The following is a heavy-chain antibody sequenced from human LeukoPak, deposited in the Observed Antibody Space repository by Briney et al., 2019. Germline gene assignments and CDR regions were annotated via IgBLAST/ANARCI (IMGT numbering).Heavy chain of an antibody. CDR3: AKGKRYPDY. J-gene: IGHJ4*02. V-gene: IGHV3-21*04. Sequence: GGSLRLSCAVVGFTFSNYSMNWVRQAPGKGLEWVSSISTTSSYMYYTGSVKGRFTISRDNAKNSLYLQMNSLRVEDTAVYYCAKGKRYPDYWGQGTLVTVSS. CDR1: GFTFSNYS. D-gene: IGHD1-1*01. CDR2: ISTTSSYM.